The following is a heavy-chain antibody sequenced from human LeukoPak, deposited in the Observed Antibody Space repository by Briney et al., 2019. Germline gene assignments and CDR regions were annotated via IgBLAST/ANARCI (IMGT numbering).Heavy chain of an antibody. CDR1: GYTFTGYY. D-gene: IGHD1-7*01. V-gene: IGHV1-2*06. CDR2: INPNSGGT. Sequence: ASVKVSCKASGYTFTGYYMHWVRQAPGQGLEWMGRINPNSGGTNYAQKFQGRVTMTRDTSISTAYMELSSLRSEDTAVYSCETVGITGTTHMSWFDPWGQGTLVTVSS. CDR3: ETVGITGTTHMSWFDP. J-gene: IGHJ5*02.